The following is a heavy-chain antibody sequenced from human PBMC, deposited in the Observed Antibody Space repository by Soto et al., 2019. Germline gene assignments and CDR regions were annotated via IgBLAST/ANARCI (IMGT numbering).Heavy chain of an antibody. D-gene: IGHD3-3*02. CDR2: ISTYIGDT. J-gene: IGHJ4*02. Sequence: VKVSCKASSYPFTNYGIGWVLQSPGQGLEWMGWISTYIGDTNYSQKWQGRVTMTSDTSITTVYMELSNLNPDDTAIYYCGRGRNGQLGIFYWGQGTSVTVSS. V-gene: IGHV1-18*01. CDR3: GRGRNGQLGIFY. CDR1: SYPFTNYG.